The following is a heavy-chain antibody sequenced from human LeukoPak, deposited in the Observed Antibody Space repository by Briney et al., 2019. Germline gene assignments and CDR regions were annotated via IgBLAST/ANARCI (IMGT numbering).Heavy chain of an antibody. CDR2: IYTSGST. J-gene: IGHJ4*02. Sequence: PSETLSLTCTVSGGSISSYYWSWIRQPAGKGLEWIGRIYTSGSTNYDPSLKSRVTMSVDTSKNQFSLKLSSVTAADTAVYYCAGGRLRYFADYWGQGTLVTVSS. CDR3: AGGRLRYFADY. D-gene: IGHD3-9*01. V-gene: IGHV4-4*07. CDR1: GGSISSYY.